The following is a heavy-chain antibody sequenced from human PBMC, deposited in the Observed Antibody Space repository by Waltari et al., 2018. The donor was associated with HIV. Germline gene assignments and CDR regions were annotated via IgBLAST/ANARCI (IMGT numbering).Heavy chain of an antibody. Sequence: EVQLVESGGGLVKSGGSLSLSCAASGFTFSTAWMSWVCQAPGKGLEGVGRIKSNTDGGTTDYAAPVKGRFTISRDDSKNTLYLQMNSLKTEDTAVYYCTTGSLGRPEWLLSRGWTYGMDVWGQGTTVTVSS. J-gene: IGHJ6*02. CDR2: IKSNTDGGTT. CDR1: GFTFSTAW. V-gene: IGHV3-15*01. D-gene: IGHD3-3*01. CDR3: TTGSLGRPEWLLSRGWTYGMDV.